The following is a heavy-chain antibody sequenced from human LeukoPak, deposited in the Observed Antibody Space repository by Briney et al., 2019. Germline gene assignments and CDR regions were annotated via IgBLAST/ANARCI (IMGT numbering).Heavy chain of an antibody. CDR2: MNPNSGNT. Sequence: ASVKVSCKASGYTFTSYDINWVRQAPGQGLEWMGWMNPNSGNTGYAQKFQGRVTMTRNTSISTAYMELSSLRSEDTAVYYCASAGLNWNYCLASWGQGTLVTVSS. J-gene: IGHJ4*02. CDR3: ASAGLNWNYCLAS. D-gene: IGHD1-7*01. V-gene: IGHV1-8*01. CDR1: GYTFTSYD.